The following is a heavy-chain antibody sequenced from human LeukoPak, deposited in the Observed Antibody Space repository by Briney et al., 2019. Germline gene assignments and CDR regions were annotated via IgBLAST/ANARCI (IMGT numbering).Heavy chain of an antibody. CDR1: GFTFSSYY. CDR2: ISGSGDNT. D-gene: IGHD3-22*01. J-gene: IGHJ4*02. CDR3: AKGSYYDSSGSFYFDY. Sequence: PGGSLRLSCVASGFTFSSYYMHWVRQVPGKGLEWVSGISGSGDNTYYADSVKGRFTISRDNSKNTLYVQVNSLGTEDTAAYYCAKGSYYDSSGSFYFDYWGQGTLVTVSS. V-gene: IGHV3-23*01.